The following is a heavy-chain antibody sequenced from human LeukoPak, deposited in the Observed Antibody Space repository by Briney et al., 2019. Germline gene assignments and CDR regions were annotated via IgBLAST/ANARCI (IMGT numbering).Heavy chain of an antibody. CDR1: GYTLTELS. J-gene: IGHJ3*02. CDR2: FDPEDGET. CDR3: ATAIVVVVASTAAFDI. V-gene: IGHV1-24*01. Sequence: ASVKVSCKVSGYTLTELSMHWVRQAPGKGLEWMGGFDPEDGETIYAQKFQGRVTMTEDTSTDTAFMELTSLRSEDTAVYYCATAIVVVVASTAAFDIWGQGTMVTVSS. D-gene: IGHD2-15*01.